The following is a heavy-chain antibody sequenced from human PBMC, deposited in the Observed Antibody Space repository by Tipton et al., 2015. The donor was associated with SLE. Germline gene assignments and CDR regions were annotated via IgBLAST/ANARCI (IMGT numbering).Heavy chain of an antibody. V-gene: IGHV4-34*01. Sequence: TLSLTCAVYGESFRDYFWTWIRQSPGKGLEWIGEINHSGSTNANPSLKSRVTMSTDTSKNQFSLRLTSVTAADTAVYYCARGPRIWTGYLPWFDPWGQGILVTVSS. D-gene: IGHD3/OR15-3a*01. J-gene: IGHJ5*02. CDR3: ARGPRIWTGYLPWFDP. CDR2: INHSGST. CDR1: GESFRDYF.